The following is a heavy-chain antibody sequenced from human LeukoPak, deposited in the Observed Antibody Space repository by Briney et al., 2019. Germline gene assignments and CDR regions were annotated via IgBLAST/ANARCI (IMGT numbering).Heavy chain of an antibody. CDR1: GYTFSNYG. Sequence: AASVKVSCKASGYTFSNYGITWVRQAPGHGLEWMGWISAHDGNTNYAQKLQGRVTMTTDTSTSTAYMELRSLRSDDTAVYYCARGSSGWYLDRWGQGTLVTVSS. CDR2: ISAHDGNT. V-gene: IGHV1-18*01. D-gene: IGHD6-19*01. J-gene: IGHJ4*02. CDR3: ARGSSGWYLDR.